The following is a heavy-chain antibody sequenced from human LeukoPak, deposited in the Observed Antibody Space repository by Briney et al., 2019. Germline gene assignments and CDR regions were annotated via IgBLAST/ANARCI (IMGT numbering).Heavy chain of an antibody. Sequence: GGSLRLSCSASGFTFSSYAMHWVRQAPGKGLEYVSTISSNGGTTYYADSVKGRFTISRDNARNSLYLQMNSLRAEDTAVYFCATDSVVATTKAVDYWGQGTLVTVSS. CDR1: GFTFSSYA. CDR3: ATDSVVATTKAVDY. CDR2: ISSNGGTT. J-gene: IGHJ4*02. D-gene: IGHD2-15*01. V-gene: IGHV3-64*04.